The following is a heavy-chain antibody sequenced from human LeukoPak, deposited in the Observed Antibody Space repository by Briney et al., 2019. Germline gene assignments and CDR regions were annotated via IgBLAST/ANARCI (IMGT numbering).Heavy chain of an antibody. CDR1: GFTFSSYA. CDR3: AKSVVTALTYFDY. Sequence: GGSLRLSCAASGFTFSSYAMSWVRQAPGKGLEWVSDISGSGGSTYYADSVKGRFTISRDNSKDTLYLQMNSLRAEDTAVYYCAKSVVTALTYFDYWGQGTLVTVSS. V-gene: IGHV3-23*01. D-gene: IGHD2-21*02. J-gene: IGHJ4*02. CDR2: ISGSGGST.